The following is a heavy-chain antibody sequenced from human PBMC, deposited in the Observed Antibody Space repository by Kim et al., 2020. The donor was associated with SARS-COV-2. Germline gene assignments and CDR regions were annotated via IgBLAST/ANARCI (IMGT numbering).Heavy chain of an antibody. CDR2: INHSGST. CDR3: HTGDFMVDY. Sequence: SETLSLTCAVYGGSFSGYYWSWIRQPPGKGLEWIGEINHSGSTNYNPSLKSLVTISVDTSKNQFSLKLSSVTAADTAVYYCHTGDFMVDYWGQGTLVTVSS. D-gene: IGHD3-10*01. J-gene: IGHJ4*02. V-gene: IGHV4-34*01. CDR1: GGSFSGYY.